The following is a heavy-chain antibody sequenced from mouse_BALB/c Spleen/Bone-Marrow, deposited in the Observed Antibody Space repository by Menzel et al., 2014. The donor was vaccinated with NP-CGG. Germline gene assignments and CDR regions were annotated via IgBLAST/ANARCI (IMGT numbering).Heavy chain of an antibody. CDR2: VNPNNGGT. CDR3: ARRYGSSWFSC. CDR1: GYSFTGYY. V-gene: IGHV1-26*01. Sequence: EVQLQQSGPDLGKPGASVKISCKASGYSFTGYYMPWGKQSHGKSLEWIGRVNPNNGGTSYNQKFKGKAILTVDKLSSTAYMELRSRTSEDSAVYSCARRYGSSWFSCWGQGSVVAVSA. D-gene: IGHD1-1*01. J-gene: IGHJ3*01.